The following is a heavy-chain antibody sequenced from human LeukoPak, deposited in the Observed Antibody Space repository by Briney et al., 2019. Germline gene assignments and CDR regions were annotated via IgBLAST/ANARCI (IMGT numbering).Heavy chain of an antibody. CDR1: GSTLSSYG. D-gene: IGHD5-18*01. Sequence: GRSLRLSCAASGSTLSSYGMHWVRQAPGKGLEWVAVISYDGSNKYYADSVKGRFTISRDNSKKTLYLQMSSLRAEDTAVYYCAKANTAMATRARYFDYWGQGTLVTVSS. CDR2: ISYDGSNK. J-gene: IGHJ4*02. CDR3: AKANTAMATRARYFDY. V-gene: IGHV3-30*18.